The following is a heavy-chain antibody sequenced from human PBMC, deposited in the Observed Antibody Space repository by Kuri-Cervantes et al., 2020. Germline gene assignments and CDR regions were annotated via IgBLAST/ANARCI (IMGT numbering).Heavy chain of an antibody. CDR2: ISWNSGSI. CDR3: AKGGAGLYSSSWYFGY. J-gene: IGHJ4*02. Sequence: GGSLRLSCAASGFTFDDYAMHWVRQAPGKGLEWVSGISWNSGSIGYADSVKGRFTISRENAKNSLYLQMNSLRAEDTALYYCAKGGAGLYSSSWYFGYWGQGTLVTVSS. D-gene: IGHD6-13*01. V-gene: IGHV3-9*01. CDR1: GFTFDDYA.